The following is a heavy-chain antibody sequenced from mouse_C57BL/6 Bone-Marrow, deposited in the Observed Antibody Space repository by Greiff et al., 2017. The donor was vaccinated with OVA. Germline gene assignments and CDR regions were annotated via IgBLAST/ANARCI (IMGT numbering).Heavy chain of an antibody. CDR3: ARDLLRLRAMDY. J-gene: IGHJ4*01. V-gene: IGHV3-6*01. Sequence: VQLQQSGPGLVKPSQSLSLTCSVTGYSITSGYYWNWIRQFPGNKLEWMGYISYDGSNNYNPSLKNRISITRDTSKNQFFLKLNSVTTEDTATYYCARDLLRLRAMDYWGQGTSVTVSS. CDR2: ISYDGSN. D-gene: IGHD3-2*02. CDR1: GYSITSGYY.